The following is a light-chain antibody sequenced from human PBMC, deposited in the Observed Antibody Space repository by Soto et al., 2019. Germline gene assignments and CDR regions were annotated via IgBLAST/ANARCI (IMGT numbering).Light chain of an antibody. CDR1: SSDVGGYNY. Sequence: QSALTQPASVSGSPGQSITISCTGTSSDVGGYNYISWYQQHPGKGPKLMIYDVSNRPSGVSNRFSGYTSGNTASLTISGLQAADEADYYCSSYSSSSTVRYVFGAGTKLTVL. CDR2: DVS. V-gene: IGLV2-14*03. J-gene: IGLJ1*01. CDR3: SSYSSSSTVRYV.